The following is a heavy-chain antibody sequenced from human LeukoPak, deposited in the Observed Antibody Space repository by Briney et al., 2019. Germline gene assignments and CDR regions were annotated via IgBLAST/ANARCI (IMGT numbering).Heavy chain of an antibody. J-gene: IGHJ4*02. CDR3: AKNTGRQWLFGY. CDR1: GFTFSSYA. CDR2: ISGSGGST. V-gene: IGHV3-23*01. D-gene: IGHD6-19*01. Sequence: GGSLRLSCAAPGFTFSSYAMSWVRQAPGKGLEWVSAISGSGGSTYYADSVKGRFTISRDNSKNTLYLQMNSLRAEDTAVYYCAKNTGRQWLFGYWGQGTLVTVSS.